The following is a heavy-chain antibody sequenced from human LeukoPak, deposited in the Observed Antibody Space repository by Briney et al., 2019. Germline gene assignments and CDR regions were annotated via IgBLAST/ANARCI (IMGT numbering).Heavy chain of an antibody. CDR3: AKGTVTTTPHLGY. D-gene: IGHD4-11*01. J-gene: IGHJ4*02. CDR1: GFTFSSYG. V-gene: IGHV3-30*18. CDR2: ISYDGSNK. Sequence: GGSLRLSCAASGFTFSSYGMHWVRQAPGKGLEWVAVISYDGSNKYYADSVKGRFTISRDNSKNTLYLQMNSLRAEDTAVYYCAKGTVTTTPHLGYWGQGTLVTVSS.